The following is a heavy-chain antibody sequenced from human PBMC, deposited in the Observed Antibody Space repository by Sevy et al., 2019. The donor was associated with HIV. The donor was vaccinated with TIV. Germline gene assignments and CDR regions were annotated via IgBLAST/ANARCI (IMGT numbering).Heavy chain of an antibody. V-gene: IGHV1-46*01. Sequence: ASVKVSCKASGYTFISYYIHWVRQAPGQEHEWMGMINPTGGSTTYAQMFQGRVTMTRDTSTSTVDMELSSLRSDDTAVYYCAREALASSGLDAFDIWGQGTTVTVSS. CDR1: GYTFISYY. CDR3: AREALASSGLDAFDI. CDR2: INPTGGST. J-gene: IGHJ3*02. D-gene: IGHD3-22*01.